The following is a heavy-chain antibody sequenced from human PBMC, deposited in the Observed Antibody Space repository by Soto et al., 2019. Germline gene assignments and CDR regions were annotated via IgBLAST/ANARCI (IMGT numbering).Heavy chain of an antibody. D-gene: IGHD2-2*01. CDR1: GFTFRSYG. CDR2: ISYDGSNK. J-gene: IGHJ6*03. CDR3: AKQEVPAAKYYYYYYMDV. Sequence: GGSLRLSCAASGFTFRSYGMHWVRQAPGKGLEWVAVISYDGSNKYYADSVKGRFTISRDNSKNTLYLQMNSLRAEDTAVYYCAKQEVPAAKYYYYYYMDVWGKGTTVTVSS. V-gene: IGHV3-30*18.